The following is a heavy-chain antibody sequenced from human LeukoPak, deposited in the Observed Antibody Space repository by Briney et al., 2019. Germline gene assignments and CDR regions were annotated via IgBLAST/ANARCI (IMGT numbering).Heavy chain of an antibody. CDR3: ARDEGMATIWGLLDY. CDR1: GYTFTDYY. CDR2: INPNSGDT. Sequence: ASVKVSCKASGYTFTDYYMHWVRQAPGQGLEWMGWINPNSGDTHYAQRFQGRVTMTRDTSISTAYMELSRLRAEDTAVYYCARDEGMATIWGLLDYWGQGTLVTVSS. V-gene: IGHV1-2*02. D-gene: IGHD5-24*01. J-gene: IGHJ4*02.